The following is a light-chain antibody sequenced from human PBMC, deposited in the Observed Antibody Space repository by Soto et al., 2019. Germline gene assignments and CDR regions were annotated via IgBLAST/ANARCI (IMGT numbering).Light chain of an antibody. CDR2: DAS. Sequence: EIVLTQSPATLSLSPGERATLSCRASQSVSTYLAWYQQRPGQAPRLLIYDASTRATGIPARFSGSGSETDFTLTISSLEPEDFAVYYCQKYNTASRTFGQGTKVEIK. CDR1: QSVSTY. CDR3: QKYNTASRT. J-gene: IGKJ1*01. V-gene: IGKV3-11*01.